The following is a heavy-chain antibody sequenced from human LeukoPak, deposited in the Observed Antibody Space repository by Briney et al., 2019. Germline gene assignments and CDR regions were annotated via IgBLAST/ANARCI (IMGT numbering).Heavy chain of an antibody. CDR2: INHSGST. CDR3: AREGSGIAVAGLAFDI. CDR1: GGSFSGYY. Sequence: SETLSLTCAVYGGSFSGYYWSWIRQPPGKGLEWIGEINHSGSTNCNPSLKSRVTISVDTSKNQFSLKLSSVTAADTAVYYCAREGSGIAVAGLAFDIWGQGTMVTVSS. D-gene: IGHD6-19*01. J-gene: IGHJ3*02. V-gene: IGHV4-34*01.